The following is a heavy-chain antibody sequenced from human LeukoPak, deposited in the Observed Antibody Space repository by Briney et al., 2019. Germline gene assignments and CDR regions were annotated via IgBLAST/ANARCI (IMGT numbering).Heavy chain of an antibody. CDR1: GGSISSYY. CDR3: ARTRGGRDSSGYSDAFGI. CDR2: IYYSGST. J-gene: IGHJ3*02. D-gene: IGHD3-22*01. Sequence: PSETLFLTCTVSGGSISSYYWSWIRQPPGKGLEWIGYIYYSGSTNYNPSLKSRVTISVDTSKNQFSLKLSSVTAADTAVYYCARTRGGRDSSGYSDAFGIWGQGTMVTVSS. V-gene: IGHV4-59*08.